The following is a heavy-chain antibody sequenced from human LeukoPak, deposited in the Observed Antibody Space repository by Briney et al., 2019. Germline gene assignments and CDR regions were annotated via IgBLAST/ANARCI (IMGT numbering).Heavy chain of an antibody. V-gene: IGHV3-21*01. CDR1: GFTFSSYS. CDR3: ARDPVEYYHDSSGFDY. J-gene: IGHJ4*02. D-gene: IGHD3-22*01. CDR2: ISSSSSYI. Sequence: GGSLRLSCAASGFTFSSYSMNWVRQAPGKGLEWVSSISSSSSYIYYADSVKGRFTISRDNAKNSLYLQMNSLRAEDTAVYYCARDPVEYYHDSSGFDYWGQGTLVTVSS.